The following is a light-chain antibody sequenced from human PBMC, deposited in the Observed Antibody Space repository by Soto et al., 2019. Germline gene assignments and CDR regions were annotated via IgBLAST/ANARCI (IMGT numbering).Light chain of an antibody. CDR1: QSIAYY. J-gene: IGKJ2*01. CDR2: AAS. CDR3: QQSSNSPTYT. V-gene: IGKV1-39*01. Sequence: DIQMTQSPSSLSASVGDRVTITCRASQSIAYYLNWFQQKPGKAPKLLIYAASSLQSGVPSRFSGSGSGTDFTLTISSLQPEDFATYYCQQSSNSPTYTFGQGTKLYVK.